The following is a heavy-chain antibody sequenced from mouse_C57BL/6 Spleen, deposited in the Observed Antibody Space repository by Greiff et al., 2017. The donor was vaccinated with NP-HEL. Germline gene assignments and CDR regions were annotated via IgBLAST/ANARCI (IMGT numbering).Heavy chain of an antibody. Sequence: VQLQQSGPELVKPGDSVKISCKASGYSFTGYFMNWVMQSHGKSLEWIGRINPYNGDTFYNQKFKGKATLTVDKSSSTAHMELRSLTSEDSAVYYCAREGYYGSSNWYFDVWGTGTTVTVSS. V-gene: IGHV1-20*01. CDR2: INPYNGDT. CDR1: GYSFTGYF. D-gene: IGHD1-1*01. CDR3: AREGYYGSSNWYFDV. J-gene: IGHJ1*03.